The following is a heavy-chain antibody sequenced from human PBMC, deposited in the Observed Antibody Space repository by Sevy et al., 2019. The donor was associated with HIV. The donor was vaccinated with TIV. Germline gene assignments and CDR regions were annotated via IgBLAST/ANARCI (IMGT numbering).Heavy chain of an antibody. CDR1: GFTFTYAW. CDR3: STATESREDCSDN. J-gene: IGHJ4*02. CDR2: VTGKTDGWRI. V-gene: IGHV3-15*01. Sequence: GGSLRLSCAASGFTFTYAWMSWVRQAPGKGLEWVARVTGKTDGWRIDYAATVKGRFPISREGSKNTLYLQMNSLKPGDTAGYYCSTATESREDCSDNWGQGTLVTVSS.